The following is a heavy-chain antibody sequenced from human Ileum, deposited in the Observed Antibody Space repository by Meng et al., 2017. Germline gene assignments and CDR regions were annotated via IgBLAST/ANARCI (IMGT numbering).Heavy chain of an antibody. CDR3: VRHGGKYFDS. CDR1: GGSISSSFY. Sequence: QVQLQESGPGLVEPSGTLSLTCTVSGGSISSSFYWSWVRQSPGKGLEWIGQIYLAGSPNYTPSLESRVTISVDKSKNQFSLRLTSVTTADTAIFYCVRHGGKYFDSWGQGTLVTVSS. D-gene: IGHD2-15*01. V-gene: IGHV4-4*02. J-gene: IGHJ4*02. CDR2: IYLAGSP.